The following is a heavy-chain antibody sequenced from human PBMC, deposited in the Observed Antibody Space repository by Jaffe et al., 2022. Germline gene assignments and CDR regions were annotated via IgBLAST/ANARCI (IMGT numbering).Heavy chain of an antibody. J-gene: IGHJ2*01. Sequence: EVQLVESGGGLVQPGRSLRLSCAASGFTFDDYAMHWVRQAPGKGLEWVSGISWNSGSIGYADSVKGRFTISRDNAKNSLYLQMNSLRAEDTALYYCAKDPSLTPDWYFDLWGRGTLVTVSS. CDR1: GFTFDDYA. V-gene: IGHV3-9*01. CDR2: ISWNSGSI. CDR3: AKDPSLTPDWYFDL.